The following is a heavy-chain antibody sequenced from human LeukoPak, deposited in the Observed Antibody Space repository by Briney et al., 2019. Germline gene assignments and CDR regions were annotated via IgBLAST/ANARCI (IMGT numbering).Heavy chain of an antibody. CDR1: GGSISSGGYY. Sequence: SETLSLTCTVSGGSISSGGYYWSWIRQPPGKGLEWIGYIDYSGSPNYNPSLKSRLAIPVDTSKNQFSLKLSSVSAADTAVYYCARFNYFDSSDYFSYYYGMDVWGQGTTVTVSS. CDR3: ARFNYFDSSDYFSYYYGMDV. CDR2: IDYSGSP. J-gene: IGHJ6*02. V-gene: IGHV4-61*08. D-gene: IGHD3-22*01.